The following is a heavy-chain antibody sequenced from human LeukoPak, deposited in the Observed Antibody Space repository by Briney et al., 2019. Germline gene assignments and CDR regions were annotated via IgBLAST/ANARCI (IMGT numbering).Heavy chain of an antibody. D-gene: IGHD5-12*01. Sequence: SVKVSCKASGYTFTSYAISWVRQAPGQGLEWMGGIIPIFGTANYAQKFQGRVTITADKSTSTAYMELSSLRSEDTAVYYCARGGYSGYDWVYYYYYMDVWGKGTTVTVSS. CDR1: GYTFTSYA. CDR3: ARGGYSGYDWVYYYYYMDV. J-gene: IGHJ6*03. V-gene: IGHV1-69*06. CDR2: IIPIFGTA.